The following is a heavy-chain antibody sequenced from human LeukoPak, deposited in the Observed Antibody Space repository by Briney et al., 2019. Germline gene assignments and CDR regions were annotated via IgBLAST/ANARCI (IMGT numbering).Heavy chain of an antibody. D-gene: IGHD3-3*01. CDR2: ISSSGSTI. Sequence: GGSLRLSCAVSGFTFSSYEMNWVRQAPGKGLEWVSYISSSGSTIYYADSVKGRFTISRDNAKNSLYLQMNSLRAEDTAVYYCARDEGPFGLPPQGAFDIWGQGTMVTVSS. CDR3: ARDEGPFGLPPQGAFDI. V-gene: IGHV3-48*03. CDR1: GFTFSSYE. J-gene: IGHJ3*02.